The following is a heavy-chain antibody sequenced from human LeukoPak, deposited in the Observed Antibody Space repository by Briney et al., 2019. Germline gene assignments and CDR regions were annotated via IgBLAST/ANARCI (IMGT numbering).Heavy chain of an antibody. CDR2: ISGSGGST. V-gene: IGHV3-23*01. D-gene: IGHD1-26*01. J-gene: IGHJ4*02. CDR3: AAGATQMHYFDY. Sequence: GGSLRLSCAASGFTFSSYAMSWVRQAPGKGLEWVSAISGSGGSTYYADSVKGRFTISRDNSKNTLYLQMNSLRSEDTAVYYCAAGATQMHYFDYWGQGTLVTVSS. CDR1: GFTFSSYA.